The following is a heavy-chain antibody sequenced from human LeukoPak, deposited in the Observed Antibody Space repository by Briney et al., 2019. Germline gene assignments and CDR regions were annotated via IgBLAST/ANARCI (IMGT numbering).Heavy chain of an antibody. Sequence: SETLSLTCTVSGGSISSGDYYWSWIRQPPGKGLEWMGYIYYSGSTYYNPSLKSRVTISVDTSKNQFSLKLSSVTAADTAVYYCARAADSKERNCFDYWGQGTLVTVSS. CDR1: GGSISSGDYY. CDR2: IYYSGST. V-gene: IGHV4-30-4*01. CDR3: ARAADSKERNCFDY. J-gene: IGHJ4*02. D-gene: IGHD3-22*01.